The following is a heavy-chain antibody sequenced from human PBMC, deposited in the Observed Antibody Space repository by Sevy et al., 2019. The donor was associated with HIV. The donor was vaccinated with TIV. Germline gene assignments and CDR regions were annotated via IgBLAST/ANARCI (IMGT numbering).Heavy chain of an antibody. CDR2: ISGSGGSI. J-gene: IGHJ2*01. CDR3: AKARSGGARNWYFDL. V-gene: IGHV3-23*01. Sequence: GGSLRLSCAASGFTFNNYALSWVRQAPGKGLEWVSAISGSGGSIYFADSVRGRFTISRFNSRETLELQMNGLRVEDTALYECAKARSGGARNWYFDLWGRGTLVTVSS. CDR1: GFTFNNYA. D-gene: IGHD3-10*01.